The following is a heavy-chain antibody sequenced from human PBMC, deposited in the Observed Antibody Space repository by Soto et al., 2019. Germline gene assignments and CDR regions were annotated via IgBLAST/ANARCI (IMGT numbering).Heavy chain of an antibody. V-gene: IGHV2-5*02. D-gene: IGHD4-4*01. J-gene: IGHJ4*01. CDR1: GFSLSTRGVG. Sequence: QITLKESGPTLVKPTQTLTLTCTFSGFSLSTRGVGVGWIRQPPGTALEWLALIYWDDDKRYSTSLKSRLTITEDTSKNQVVLIITNLVPVDTATYYRAHNSIQRDYFDSWGYGTLVPVSS. CDR2: IYWDDDK. CDR3: AHNSIQRDYFDS.